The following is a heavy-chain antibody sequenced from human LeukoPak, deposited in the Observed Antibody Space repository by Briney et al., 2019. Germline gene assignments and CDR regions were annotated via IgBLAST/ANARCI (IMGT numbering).Heavy chain of an antibody. CDR3: ARAQLSGYNYGYRDYYYYMDV. Sequence: GGSLRLSCAASVFTFGNFVMSWVRQAPGKGLEWVSAITGGASTTFYSDSVKGRLTISRDNSQNTLYLQMSSLRAEDTAIYYCARAQLSGYNYGYRDYYYYMDVWAKGPRSPSP. J-gene: IGHJ6*03. V-gene: IGHV3-23*01. CDR2: ITGGASTT. CDR1: VFTFGNFV. D-gene: IGHD5-18*01.